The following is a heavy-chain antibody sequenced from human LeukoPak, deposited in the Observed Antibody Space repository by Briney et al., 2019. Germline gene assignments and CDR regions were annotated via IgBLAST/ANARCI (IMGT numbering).Heavy chain of an antibody. J-gene: IGHJ4*02. V-gene: IGHV4-61*02. Sequence: SETLSLTCTVSGGSISSGSYYWSWIRQPAGKGLEWIGRIYTSGSTNYNPSLKSRVTISVDTSKNQFSLKLSSVTASDTAVYYCASDDYNNYVGGPFDYWGQGTLVTVSS. CDR1: GGSISSGSYY. CDR3: ASDDYNNYVGGPFDY. D-gene: IGHD4-11*01. CDR2: IYTSGST.